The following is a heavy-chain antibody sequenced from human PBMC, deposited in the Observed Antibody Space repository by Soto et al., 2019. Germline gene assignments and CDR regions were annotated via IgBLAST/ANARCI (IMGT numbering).Heavy chain of an antibody. CDR3: ARGRWELLPFDK. V-gene: IGHV3-74*01. CDR1: GFTFSTYW. D-gene: IGHD1-26*01. J-gene: IGHJ4*02. Sequence: EVQLVESGGGLVQPGGSLRLSCAASGFTFSTYWMHWVRQAPGKGLVWVSRINSDGSSTSYADSVKGRFTISRDNAKNTLYLQMNSLRAEDTAMYYCARGRWELLPFDKWGQGPLVTVSS. CDR2: INSDGSST.